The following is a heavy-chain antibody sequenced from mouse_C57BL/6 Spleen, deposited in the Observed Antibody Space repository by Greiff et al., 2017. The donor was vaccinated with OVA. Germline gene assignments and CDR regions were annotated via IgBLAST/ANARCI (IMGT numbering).Heavy chain of an antibody. D-gene: IGHD2-1*01. Sequence: VHVKQSGPELVKPGASVMIPCKASGYTFTDYNMDWVKQSHGKSLEWIGDINPNNGGTIYNQKFKGKATLTVDKSSSTAYMELRSLTSEDTAVYYCARSGNYVYYFDYWGQGTTLTVSS. J-gene: IGHJ2*01. CDR3: ARSGNYVYYFDY. CDR1: GYTFTDYN. CDR2: INPNNGGT. V-gene: IGHV1-18*01.